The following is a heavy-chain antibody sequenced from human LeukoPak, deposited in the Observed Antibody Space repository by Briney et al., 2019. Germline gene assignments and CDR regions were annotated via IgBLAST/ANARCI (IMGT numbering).Heavy chain of an antibody. J-gene: IGHJ4*02. Sequence: GGSLRLSCAASGFTFDDYAMHWVRQAPGKGLEWVSGISWNSGSIGYADSVKGRFTISRDNAKNSLYLQMNSLRAEDTALYYCAKARDPYYFDYWGQGTLATVSS. CDR2: ISWNSGSI. CDR3: AKARDPYYFDY. V-gene: IGHV3-9*01. CDR1: GFTFDDYA.